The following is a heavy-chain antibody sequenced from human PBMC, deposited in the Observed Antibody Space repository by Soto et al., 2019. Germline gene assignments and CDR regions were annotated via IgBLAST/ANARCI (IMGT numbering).Heavy chain of an antibody. J-gene: IGHJ4*02. V-gene: IGHV4-31*03. CDR1: GGSISSGGYY. CDR2: IYYSGST. D-gene: IGHD2-15*01. CDR3: ARVSSLGYCSGGSCYSIWFDY. Sequence: SETLSLTCTVSGGSISSGGYYWSWIRQHPGKGLEWIGYIYYSGSTYYNPSLKSRVTISVDTSKNQFSLKLSSVTAADTAVYYCARVSSLGYCSGGSCYSIWFDYWGRGTLGAVSS.